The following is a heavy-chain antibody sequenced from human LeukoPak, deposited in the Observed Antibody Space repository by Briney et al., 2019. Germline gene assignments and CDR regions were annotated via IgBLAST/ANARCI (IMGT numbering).Heavy chain of an antibody. Sequence: SVKVSCKASGGTFSSHSINWVRQAPGQGLEWMGGIIPMFGTANYAQKFQGRVTITADKSTSTVYMELSSLRSEDTAVYYCARDSYGLYYFDYWGQGTLVTVSS. J-gene: IGHJ4*02. V-gene: IGHV1-69*06. CDR3: ARDSYGLYYFDY. CDR2: IIPMFGTA. D-gene: IGHD5-24*01. CDR1: GGTFSSHS.